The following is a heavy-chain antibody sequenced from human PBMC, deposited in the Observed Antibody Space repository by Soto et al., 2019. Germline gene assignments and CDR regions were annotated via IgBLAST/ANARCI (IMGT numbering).Heavy chain of an antibody. V-gene: IGHV3-23*01. D-gene: IGHD3-10*01. J-gene: IGHJ4*02. CDR2: ISSSSSTT. CDR3: AKDLPAVRGVIITYYFDY. CDR1: GFTFSSYA. Sequence: GGSLRLSCAASGFTFSSYAMNWVRQAPGKGLEWVSYISSSSSTTYYADSVKGRFTISRDNSKNTLYLQMNSLRAEDTAVYYCAKDLPAVRGVIITYYFDYWGQGNLVTVS.